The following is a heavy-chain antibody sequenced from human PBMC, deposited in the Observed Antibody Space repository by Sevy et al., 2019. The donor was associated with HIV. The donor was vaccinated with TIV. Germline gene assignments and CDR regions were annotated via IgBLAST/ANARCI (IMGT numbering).Heavy chain of an antibody. CDR2: IYYSGST. CDR3: ARAKNYCSSTSCYWWFDP. V-gene: IGHV4-59*01. Sequence: SETLSLTCTVSGGSISSYYWSWIRQPPGKGLEWIGYIYYSGSTNYNPSLKSRVTISVDPSKNQFSLKLSSVTAADTAVYYCARAKNYCSSTSCYWWFDPWGQGTLVTVSS. J-gene: IGHJ5*02. CDR1: GGSISSYY. D-gene: IGHD2-2*01.